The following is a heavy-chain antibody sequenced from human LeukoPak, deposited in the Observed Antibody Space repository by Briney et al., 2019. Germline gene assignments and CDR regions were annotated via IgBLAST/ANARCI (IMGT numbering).Heavy chain of an antibody. J-gene: IGHJ6*03. CDR3: ARAGELRYMDV. CDR1: GFTFTTYW. Sequence: GESLRLSCAASGFTFTTYWMSWVRQAPGKGLEWVANIKQDGTEKYYVDSVKGRFTISRDNAKNSLFLQMNSLRADDTAIYYCARAGELRYMDVWGKGTAVTVSS. V-gene: IGHV3-7*01. D-gene: IGHD3-16*01. CDR2: IKQDGTEK.